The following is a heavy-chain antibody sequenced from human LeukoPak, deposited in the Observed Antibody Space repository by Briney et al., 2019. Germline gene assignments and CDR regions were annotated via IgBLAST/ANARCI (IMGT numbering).Heavy chain of an antibody. V-gene: IGHV3-74*01. CDR3: ARDRVDFWSGYDAFDI. CDR1: GFTLRSTW. CDR2: INSDGSSI. J-gene: IGHJ3*02. Sequence: GGSLGPPVAPPGFTLRSTWWNWFGQAPGKGLVWFSGINSDGSSIAYADSVKGRYTISRDNAKNTLYLQMSSLRAEDTAVYYCARDRVDFWSGYDAFDIWGQGTMVTVSS. D-gene: IGHD3-3*01.